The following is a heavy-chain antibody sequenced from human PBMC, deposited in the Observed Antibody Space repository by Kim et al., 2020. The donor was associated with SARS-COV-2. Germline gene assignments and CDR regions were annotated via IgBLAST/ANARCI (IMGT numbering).Heavy chain of an antibody. Sequence: GGSLRLSCAASGFTFGDYAMHWVRQAPGKGLEWVSGISWNSGSIGYADSVKGRFTISRDNAKNSLYLQMNSLRAEDTALYYCARANYIAAAGTGWFDPWGQGTLVTVSS. V-gene: IGHV3-9*01. CDR1: GFTFGDYA. J-gene: IGHJ5*02. CDR2: ISWNSGSI. CDR3: ARANYIAAAGTGWFDP. D-gene: IGHD6-13*01.